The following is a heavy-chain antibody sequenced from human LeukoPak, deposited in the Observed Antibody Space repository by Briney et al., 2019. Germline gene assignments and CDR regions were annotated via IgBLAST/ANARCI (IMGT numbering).Heavy chain of an antibody. CDR3: ARHYSQGENCSGGSCYSLNYYYYYMDV. Sequence: SETLSLTCTVSGGSISSSSYYWGWIRQPPGKGLEWIGSIYYSGSTYYNPSLKSRVTISVDTSKNQFSLKLSSVTAADTAVYYCARHYSQGENCSGGSCYSLNYYYYYMDVWGKGTTVTISS. D-gene: IGHD2-15*01. V-gene: IGHV4-39*01. CDR1: GGSISSSSYY. CDR2: IYYSGST. J-gene: IGHJ6*03.